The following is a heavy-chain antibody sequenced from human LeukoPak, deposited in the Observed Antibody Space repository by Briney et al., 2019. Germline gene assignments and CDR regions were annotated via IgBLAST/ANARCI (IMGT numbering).Heavy chain of an antibody. CDR1: GFTFSSYS. CDR3: TRGSGGSYY. Sequence: GGSLRLSCAASGFTFSSYSMNWFRQAPGKGLEWVGFIRSKAYGGTTEYAASVKGRFTISRDDSKSIAYLQMNSLKTEDTAVYYCTRGSGGSYYWGQGTLVTVSS. D-gene: IGHD2-15*01. J-gene: IGHJ4*02. CDR2: IRSKAYGGTT. V-gene: IGHV3-49*03.